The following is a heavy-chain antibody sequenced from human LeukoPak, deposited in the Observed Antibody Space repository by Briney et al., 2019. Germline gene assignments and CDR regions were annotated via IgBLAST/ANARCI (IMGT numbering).Heavy chain of an antibody. CDR1: GFTFSSYG. Sequence: PGRSLRLSCAASGFTFSSYGMHWVRQAPGKGLEWVAVIWYDGSNKYYADSVKGRFTISRDNSKNTLYLQMNSLRAEDTAVYYCAKDLRELPGYWGQGTLVTVSS. D-gene: IGHD1-26*01. V-gene: IGHV3-33*06. CDR2: IWYDGSNK. CDR3: AKDLRELPGY. J-gene: IGHJ4*02.